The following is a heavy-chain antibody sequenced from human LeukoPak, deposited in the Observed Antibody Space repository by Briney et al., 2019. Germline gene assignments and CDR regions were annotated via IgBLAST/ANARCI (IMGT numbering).Heavy chain of an antibody. CDR3: SRDLGYCSSTSCYRYGMDV. D-gene: IGHD2-2*01. J-gene: IGHJ6*02. Sequence: GGSLRHSRAASGFTFSNYWMHWVRQAPGKGRVWVSCINSDGSSTSYADSVKGRFTISRDNDKTTLYLQMNSLRAEDTAVYYCSRDLGYCSSTSCYRYGMDVWGQGTTVTVSS. V-gene: IGHV3-74*01. CDR2: INSDGSST. CDR1: GFTFSNYW.